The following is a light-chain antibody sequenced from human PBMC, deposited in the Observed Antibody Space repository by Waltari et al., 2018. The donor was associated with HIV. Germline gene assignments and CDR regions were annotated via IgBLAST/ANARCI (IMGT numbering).Light chain of an antibody. CDR3: QQYGSSPST. V-gene: IGKV3D-20*01. CDR2: DAS. J-gene: IGKJ1*01. CDR1: QTVTSYF. Sequence: EIVLTQSPATLSLSPGERATLPCVASQTVTSYFLAWYQHKPGLAPSLLIYDASNRATGIPDRFSGSGSGTDFTLTISRLEPEDFAVYYCQQYGSSPSTFGQGTKVEIK.